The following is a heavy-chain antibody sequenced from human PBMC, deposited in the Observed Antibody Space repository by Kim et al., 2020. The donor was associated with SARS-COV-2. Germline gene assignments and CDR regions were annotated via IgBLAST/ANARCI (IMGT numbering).Heavy chain of an antibody. J-gene: IGHJ6*02. CDR1: GFTFSSYD. D-gene: IGHD1-26*01. Sequence: GSLRLSCAASGFTFSSYDMHWVRQATGKGLEWVSAIGTAGDTYYPGSVKGRVTISRENAKNSLYLQMNSLRAGDTAVYYCARAVSGSYFPAYYYYGMDVWGRGTTVTVSS. V-gene: IGHV3-13*04. CDR2: IGTAGDT. CDR3: ARAVSGSYFPAYYYYGMDV.